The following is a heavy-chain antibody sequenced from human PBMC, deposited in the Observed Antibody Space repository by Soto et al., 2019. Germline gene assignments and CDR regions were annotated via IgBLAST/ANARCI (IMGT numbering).Heavy chain of an antibody. CDR1: GFSLSTRDVG. CDR2: VYWDDSK. D-gene: IGHD2-2*01. Sequence: QITLNESGPTLVKPTQTLTLTCTFSGFSLSTRDVGVGWIRQPPGEALEWLGVVYWDDSKTYSPSLESRLTITKDTSKNQVVLRMTKMDPVDTATYYCAHCRGGVASFWGQGTLVTDSS. CDR3: AHCRGGVASF. V-gene: IGHV2-5*02. J-gene: IGHJ4*02.